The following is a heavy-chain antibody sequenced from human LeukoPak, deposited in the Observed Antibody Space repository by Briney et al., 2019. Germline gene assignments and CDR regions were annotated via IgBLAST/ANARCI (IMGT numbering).Heavy chain of an antibody. CDR1: GFTVRSTY. Sequence: GGSLRLSCAASGFTVRSTYMSWVRQAPGKGLECVSVLHAGGSTFYADSVRGRFTISRDISKNTLYLQMNSLGVEDTALYYCAKDLHNWGFDYWGQGILDTVSS. J-gene: IGHJ4*02. CDR2: LHAGGST. V-gene: IGHV3-53*01. D-gene: IGHD7-27*01. CDR3: AKDLHNWGFDY.